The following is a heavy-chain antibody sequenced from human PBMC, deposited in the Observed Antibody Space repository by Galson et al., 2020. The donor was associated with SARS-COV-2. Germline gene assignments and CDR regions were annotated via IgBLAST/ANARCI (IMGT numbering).Heavy chain of an antibody. V-gene: IGHV4-4*02. CDR3: ARVSLGYDGSGYHSIDY. CDR1: GGSISSTYW. CDR2: TSDSGST. D-gene: IGHD3-3*01. Sequence: SETLSLTCGVSGGSISSTYWWSWVRQPPGKGLEWIGETSDSGSTNNNPSLKSRVTISVDKSKNQFSLNLRSVTAADTAVYYCARVSLGYDGSGYHSIDYWGQGILVTVSS. J-gene: IGHJ4*02.